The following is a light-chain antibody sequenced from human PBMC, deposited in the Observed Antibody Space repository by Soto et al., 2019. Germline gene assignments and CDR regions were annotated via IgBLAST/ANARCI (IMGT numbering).Light chain of an antibody. Sequence: VLTQPPSVSVAPGKTARVTCGGNNVERKSVHWYQQKPGQAPVLVIYYDNDRPSGIPERFSGSNSGNTATLTISRVEAGDEADYYCQVWDDNSDHVVFGGGTKVTVL. CDR3: QVWDDNSDHVV. CDR1: NVERKS. V-gene: IGLV3-21*04. CDR2: YDN. J-gene: IGLJ2*01.